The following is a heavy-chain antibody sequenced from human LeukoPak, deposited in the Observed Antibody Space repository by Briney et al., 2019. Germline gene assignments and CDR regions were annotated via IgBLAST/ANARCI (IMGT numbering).Heavy chain of an antibody. CDR2: IYSGGST. CDR1: GFTVSSNY. J-gene: IGHJ6*04. CDR3: ARDRGIAPSGTYYYYGMDV. D-gene: IGHD6-13*01. V-gene: IGHV3-53*01. Sequence: GGSLRLSCAASGFTVSSNYMSWVRQAPGKGLEWVSVIYSGGSTYYADSVKGRFTISRDNSKNTLYLQMNSLRAEDTAVYYCARDRGIAPSGTYYYYGMDVWGKGTTVTVSS.